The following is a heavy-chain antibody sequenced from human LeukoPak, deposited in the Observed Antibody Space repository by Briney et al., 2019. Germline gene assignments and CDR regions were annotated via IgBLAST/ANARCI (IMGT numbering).Heavy chain of an antibody. J-gene: IGHJ4*02. CDR2: IYYSGST. D-gene: IGHD2-15*01. CDR1: GGSISSYY. Sequence: PSETLSLTCTVSGGSISSYYWSWIRQPPGKGLEWIGYIYYSGSTNYNPSPKSRVTISVDTSKNQFSLKLSSVTAADTAVYYCARVESDCSGGSCYSYFDYWGQGTLVTVSS. V-gene: IGHV4-59*01. CDR3: ARVESDCSGGSCYSYFDY.